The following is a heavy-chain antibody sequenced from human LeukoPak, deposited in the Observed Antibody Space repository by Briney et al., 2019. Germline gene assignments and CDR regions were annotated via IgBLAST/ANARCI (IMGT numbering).Heavy chain of an antibody. V-gene: IGHV3-30-3*01. CDR1: GFTFSSYA. Sequence: GRPLRLSCAASGFTFSSYAMHWVRQAPGKGLEWVAVISFDGSNKYYADSVKGRFTISRDNSKNTLYLQMNSLRAEDTAVYYCARTRNYYDSSGYNYWGQGTLVTVSS. D-gene: IGHD3-22*01. CDR3: ARTRNYYDSSGYNY. J-gene: IGHJ4*02. CDR2: ISFDGSNK.